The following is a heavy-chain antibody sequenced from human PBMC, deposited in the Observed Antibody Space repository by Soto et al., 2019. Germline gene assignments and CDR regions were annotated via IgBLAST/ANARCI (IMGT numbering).Heavy chain of an antibody. J-gene: IGHJ6*02. Sequence: QVQLVESGGGVVQPGRSLRLSCAASGFTFSSYAMHWVRQAPGKGLEWVAVISYDGSNKYYADSVKGRFTISRDNSKNTLYLQMNSLRAEDTAVYYCAVVYYGMDVWGQGTTVTVSS. CDR2: ISYDGSNK. V-gene: IGHV3-30-3*01. CDR1: GFTFSSYA. CDR3: AVVYYGMDV.